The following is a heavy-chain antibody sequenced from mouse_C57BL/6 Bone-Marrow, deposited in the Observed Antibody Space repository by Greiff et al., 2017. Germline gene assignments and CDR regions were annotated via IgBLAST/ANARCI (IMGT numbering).Heavy chain of an antibody. V-gene: IGHV1-69*01. Sequence: VQLQQPGAELVMPGASVKLSCKASGYTFTSYWMHWVKQRPGQGLEWIGEIDPSDSYTNYNQKFKGKSTLPVDKSSSTAYMQLSSLTSEDSAVYYCARLGIGYYDGPQGYWGQGTTLTVSS. J-gene: IGHJ2*01. CDR1: GYTFTSYW. CDR3: ARLGIGYYDGPQGY. CDR2: IDPSDSYT. D-gene: IGHD1-1*02.